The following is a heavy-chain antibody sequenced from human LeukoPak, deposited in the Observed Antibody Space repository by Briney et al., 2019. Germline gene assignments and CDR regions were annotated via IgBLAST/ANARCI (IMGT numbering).Heavy chain of an antibody. CDR3: ARVSLRLGELSTFDY. Sequence: PSETLSLTCTVSGGSISSGDYYWSWIRQPPGKGLEWIGYIYYSGSTYYNPSLKSRVTISVDTSKNQFSLKLSSVTAADTAVYYCARVSLRLGELSTFDYWSQGTLVTVSS. CDR1: GGSISSGDYY. J-gene: IGHJ4*02. V-gene: IGHV4-30-4*01. D-gene: IGHD3-16*02. CDR2: IYYSGST.